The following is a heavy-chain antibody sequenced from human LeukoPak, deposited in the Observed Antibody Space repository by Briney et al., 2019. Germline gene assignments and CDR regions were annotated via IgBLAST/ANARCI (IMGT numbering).Heavy chain of an antibody. D-gene: IGHD5-24*01. J-gene: IGHJ4*02. CDR3: ASGAWATRLHS. Sequence: PSDTLSLTCAVYGESLNYYYWSWIRQSPEKGLEWIGEVFDGKTINYNPSLKSRVTISAVTSSNQFSLNLKSVTDADTAVYYCASGAWATRLHSWAQGTLVIVSS. CDR1: GESLNYYY. V-gene: IGHV4-34*12. CDR2: VFDGKTI.